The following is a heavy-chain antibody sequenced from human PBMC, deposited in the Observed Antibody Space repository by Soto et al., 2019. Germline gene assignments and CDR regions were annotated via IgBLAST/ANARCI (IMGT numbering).Heavy chain of an antibody. CDR2: ISPNSEKT. J-gene: IGHJ5*02. CDR1: GYTFSNFG. CDR3: TKDAKAEDIYNGYFVNDL. D-gene: IGHD3-9*01. V-gene: IGHV1-18*01. Sequence: ASVKVSCKASGYTFSNFGISWVRQAPGEGLEWMGWISPNSEKTKIAQRFQGRVTMTTDISTSTSYLELRGLTSDDTAVYYCTKDAKAEDIYNGYFVNDLWGQGTPVNVS.